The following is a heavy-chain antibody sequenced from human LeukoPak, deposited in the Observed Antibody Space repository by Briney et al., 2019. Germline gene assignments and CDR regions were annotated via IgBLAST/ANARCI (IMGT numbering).Heavy chain of an antibody. V-gene: IGHV3-11*04. Sequence: GGSLRLSCAASGFIFRDYYMSWIRQAPGKGLEWVSYISSSGSTIYYGDSVKGRFTISRDNAKNSLYLQMNSLRAEDTAVYYCARRGYSYGHIDYWGQGTLVTVSS. J-gene: IGHJ4*02. CDR1: GFIFRDYY. D-gene: IGHD5-18*01. CDR3: ARRGYSYGHIDY. CDR2: ISSSGSTI.